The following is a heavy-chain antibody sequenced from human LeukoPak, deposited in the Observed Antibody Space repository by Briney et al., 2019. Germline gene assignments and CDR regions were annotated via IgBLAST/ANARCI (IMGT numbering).Heavy chain of an antibody. V-gene: IGHV1-58*02. D-gene: IGHD3-10*01. CDR1: GFTFTSST. CDR2: IVVGSGNT. Sequence: GTSVKVSCKASGFTFTSSTIQWVRQARGQRLEWIGWIVVGSGNTNYAQKFQERVIITRDMSTTTVYMELSSLKTEDTAVYYCTTAGIIILKKDPFDYWGQGTLVTVSS. CDR3: TTAGIIILKKDPFDY. J-gene: IGHJ4*02.